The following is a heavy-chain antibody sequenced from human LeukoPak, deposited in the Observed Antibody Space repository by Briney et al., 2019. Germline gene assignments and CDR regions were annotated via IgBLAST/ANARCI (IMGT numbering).Heavy chain of an antibody. Sequence: PGGSLRLSCAASGFTFSSYGMHWVRQAPGKGLEWVAVISYDGSNKYYADSVKGRFTISRDNSKNTLYLQMNSLRAEDTAVYYCVLSSSGWLGAFDYWGQGTLVTVSS. CDR2: ISYDGSNK. D-gene: IGHD6-19*01. CDR3: VLSSSGWLGAFDY. J-gene: IGHJ4*02. CDR1: GFTFSSYG. V-gene: IGHV3-30*03.